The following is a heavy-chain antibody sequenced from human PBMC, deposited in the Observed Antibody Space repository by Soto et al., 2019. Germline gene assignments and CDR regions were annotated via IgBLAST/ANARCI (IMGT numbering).Heavy chain of an antibody. Sequence: EVQVLESGGGLVQPGGSLRLSCAASGFTCSSYAMSWVRQGPGKGLEWVSAIRGSGGSAYYAESVKGRFTISRDNSKNTMSLQMNSLIAEDTAVYYCAPRPYASSDYSCDYSGQGSKVTVSS. D-gene: IGHD2-2*01. CDR3: APRPYASSDYSCDY. CDR1: GFTCSSYA. J-gene: IGHJ4*02. CDR2: IRGSGGSA. V-gene: IGHV3-23*01.